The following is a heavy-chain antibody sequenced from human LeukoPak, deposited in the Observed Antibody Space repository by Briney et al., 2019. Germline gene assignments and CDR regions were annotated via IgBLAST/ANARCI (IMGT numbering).Heavy chain of an antibody. Sequence: GGSLRLSCAASGFTFSSFEMAWVRQSPRRGLEWLSYISSSGSSMWYSDSVKGRFTISRDNAERSLYLQMNGLRAEDSAVYYCARGPYPGSMFLDHWGQGTLVTVSS. D-gene: IGHD3-10*02. CDR2: ISSSGSSM. V-gene: IGHV3-48*03. CDR1: GFTFSSFE. CDR3: ARGPYPGSMFLDH. J-gene: IGHJ4*02.